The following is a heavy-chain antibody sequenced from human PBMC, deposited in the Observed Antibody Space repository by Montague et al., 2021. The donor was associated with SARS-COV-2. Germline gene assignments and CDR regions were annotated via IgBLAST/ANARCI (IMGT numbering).Heavy chain of an antibody. V-gene: IGHV4-59*01. CDR2: INYSGST. CDR1: GDSMNNYY. J-gene: IGHJ4*02. Sequence: SETLSLTCTVSGDSMNNYYWSWIRQPPGKGLEWIGYINYSGSTHXNPSLQSRVTLSNDTSKSQFSLRLTSVTAADTAMYFCAGAPIYRSSWYAYFDYWGQGTLVTVSS. CDR3: AGAPIYRSSWYAYFDY. D-gene: IGHD6-13*01.